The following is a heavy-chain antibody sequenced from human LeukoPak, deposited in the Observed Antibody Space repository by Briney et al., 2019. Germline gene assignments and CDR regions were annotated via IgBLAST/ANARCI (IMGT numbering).Heavy chain of an antibody. CDR3: AREVITIFGVVIYYYYMDV. D-gene: IGHD3-3*01. CDR1: GGTFSSYA. V-gene: IGHV1-69*01. Sequence: GSSVKVSCKASGGTFSSYAISWVRQAPGQGLEWMGGIIPIFGTANYGQKFQGRVTITADESTSTAYRELSSLRSEDTAVYYCAREVITIFGVVIYYYYMDVWGKGTTVTVSS. CDR2: IIPIFGTA. J-gene: IGHJ6*03.